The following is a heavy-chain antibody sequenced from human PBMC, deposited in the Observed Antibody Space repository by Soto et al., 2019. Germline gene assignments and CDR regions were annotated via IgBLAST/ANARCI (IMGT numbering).Heavy chain of an antibody. CDR3: AKHFSPYADYPGY. D-gene: IGHD4-17*01. CDR1: GFTFSSYG. CDR2: ITGSGGST. V-gene: IGHV3-23*01. J-gene: IGHJ4*02. Sequence: EVQLLESGGGLVQPGGSLRLSCAASGFTFSSYGMTWVRQAPGKGLEWVSAITGSGGSTYYADSVQGRFTISRDNSKNTLYLQMSSLIAEDTAVYYCAKHFSPYADYPGYWGQGTLVTVSS.